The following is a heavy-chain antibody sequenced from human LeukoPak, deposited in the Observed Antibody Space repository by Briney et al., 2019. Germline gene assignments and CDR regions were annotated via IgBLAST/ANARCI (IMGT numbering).Heavy chain of an antibody. D-gene: IGHD6-19*01. V-gene: IGHV3-21*01. J-gene: IGHJ4*02. Sequence: GGSLRLSCAASGFTFNTYSMNWVRQAPGKGLEWVSFISSSNSYIYYGDSVKGRFTISRDNAKNSLYLQMNSLRAEDTAVYFCARDRPASGWRFGEGSKRPHYFDYWGQGTLVTVSS. CDR1: GFTFNTYS. CDR2: ISSSNSYI. CDR3: ARDRPASGWRFGEGSKRPHYFDY.